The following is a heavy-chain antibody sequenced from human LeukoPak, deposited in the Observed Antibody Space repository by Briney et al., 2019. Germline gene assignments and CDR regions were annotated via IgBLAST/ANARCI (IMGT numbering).Heavy chain of an antibody. CDR2: ISGSGGST. J-gene: IGHJ6*03. CDR3: AKDSSGPYYYYMDV. Sequence: QPGGSLRLSCAASGFTFSSYAMSWVRQAPGKGLEWVSAISGSGGSTYYADSVKGRFTISRDNSKNTLYLQMNSLKAEDTAVYYCAKDSSGPYYYYMDVWGKGTTVTVSS. V-gene: IGHV3-23*01. CDR1: GFTFSSYA. D-gene: IGHD3-22*01.